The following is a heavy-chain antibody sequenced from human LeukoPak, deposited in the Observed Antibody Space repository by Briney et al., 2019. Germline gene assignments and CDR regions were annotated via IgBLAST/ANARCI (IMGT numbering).Heavy chain of an antibody. Sequence: PGASVKVSCKASGYTFTSYGISWVRQAPGQGLEWMGWISAYNGNTNYAQKLQVRVTMITDTSTSTAYMELRSLRSDDTAVYYCARVPAMIVVGSPWVYWGQGTLVTVSS. D-gene: IGHD3-22*01. V-gene: IGHV1-18*01. J-gene: IGHJ4*02. CDR2: ISAYNGNT. CDR1: GYTFTSYG. CDR3: ARVPAMIVVGSPWVY.